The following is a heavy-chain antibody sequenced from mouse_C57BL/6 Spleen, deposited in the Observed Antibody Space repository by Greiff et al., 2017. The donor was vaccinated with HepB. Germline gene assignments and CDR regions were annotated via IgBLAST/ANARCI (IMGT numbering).Heavy chain of an antibody. CDR3: ARSVIYDGYLSYFDY. CDR1: GYTFTDYY. Sequence: EVQLQQSGPELVKPGASVKISCKASGYTFTDYYMNWVKQSHGKSLEWIGDINPNNGGTSYNQKFKGKATLTVDKSSSTAYMELRSLTSEDSAVYYCARSVIYDGYLSYFDYWGQGTTLTVSS. V-gene: IGHV1-26*01. D-gene: IGHD2-3*01. CDR2: INPNNGGT. J-gene: IGHJ2*01.